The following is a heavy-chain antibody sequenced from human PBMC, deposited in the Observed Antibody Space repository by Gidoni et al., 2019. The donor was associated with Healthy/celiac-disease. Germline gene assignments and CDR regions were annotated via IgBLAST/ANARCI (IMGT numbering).Heavy chain of an antibody. V-gene: IGHV1-69*04. CDR3: ARDFQYYGSGSYFDY. J-gene: IGHJ4*02. CDR2: IIPILGIA. Sequence: QVQLVQSGAEVKKPGSSVKVSCKASGGTFSSYAISWVRQAPGQGLEWMGRIIPILGIANYAQKFQGRVTITADKSTSTAYMELSSLRSEDTAVYYCARDFQYYGSGSYFDYWGQGTLVTVSS. CDR1: GGTFSSYA. D-gene: IGHD3-10*01.